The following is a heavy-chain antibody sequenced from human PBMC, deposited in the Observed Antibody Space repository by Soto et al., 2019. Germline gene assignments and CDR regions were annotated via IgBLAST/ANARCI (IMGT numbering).Heavy chain of an antibody. D-gene: IGHD1-26*01. CDR1: GLDFSSEV. Sequence: GGSLRLSCGASGLDFSSEVMCWVRQAPGKGLEGVSSISGSGRTIYHADSMRGRFAISRDNSKNSLYLQLNNLRVDDTAVYYCAKVGPSYYYGMDVWGQGTTVTVSS. V-gene: IGHV3-23*01. CDR3: AKVGPSYYYGMDV. J-gene: IGHJ6*02. CDR2: ISGSGRTI.